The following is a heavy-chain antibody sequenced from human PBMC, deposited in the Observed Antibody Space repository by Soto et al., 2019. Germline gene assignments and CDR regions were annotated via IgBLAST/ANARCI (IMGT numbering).Heavy chain of an antibody. CDR1: GGSISSSSYY. D-gene: IGHD3-3*02. Sequence: QLQLQESGPGLVKPSETLSLTCTVSGGSISSSSYYWGWIRQPPGKGLEWIGSIYYSGSTYYNPSLTRRVPISVATSKTHCSLKLSSGTAADTAVYYCASPKIAFYNSFDPWGQGTLVTVSS. J-gene: IGHJ5*02. CDR2: IYYSGST. V-gene: IGHV4-39*02. CDR3: ASPKIAFYNSFDP.